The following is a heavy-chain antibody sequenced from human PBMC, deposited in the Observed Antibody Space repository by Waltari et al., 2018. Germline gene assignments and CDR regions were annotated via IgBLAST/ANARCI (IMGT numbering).Heavy chain of an antibody. V-gene: IGHV3-21*01. D-gene: IGHD1-26*01. J-gene: IGHJ4*02. CDR3: AGVGATRAWGY. Sequence: EVQLVESGGGLVKPGGSLRLSCAASGFTFSSYSMNWVRQAPGKGLEWVSSISSSSSYIYYADSVKGRFTISRDNSKNTLYLQMNSLRAEDTAVYYCAGVGATRAWGYWGQGTLVTVSS. CDR1: GFTFSSYS. CDR2: ISSSSSYI.